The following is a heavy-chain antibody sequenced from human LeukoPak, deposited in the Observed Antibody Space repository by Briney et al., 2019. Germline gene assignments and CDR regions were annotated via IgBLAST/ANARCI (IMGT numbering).Heavy chain of an antibody. Sequence: GGSLRLSCAASGFTFSSYSMNWVRQAPGKGLEWVSSISSSSSYIYYADSVKGRFTFSRDNAKNSLFLQMNSLRAEDTAVYYCARSGWFGELGFDYWGQGTLVTVSS. CDR2: ISSSSSYI. D-gene: IGHD3-10*01. J-gene: IGHJ4*02. CDR3: ARSGWFGELGFDY. CDR1: GFTFSSYS. V-gene: IGHV3-21*01.